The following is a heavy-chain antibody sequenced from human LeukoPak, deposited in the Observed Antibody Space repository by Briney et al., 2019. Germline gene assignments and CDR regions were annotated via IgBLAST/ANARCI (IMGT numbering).Heavy chain of an antibody. CDR2: IKQDGSEK. V-gene: IGHV3-7*01. CDR3: ARGASGIQIWFFDP. J-gene: IGHJ5*02. Sequence: GGSLRLSCAASGFTFSGYWMSWVRQAPGKGLEWVANIKQDGSEKYYVDSVKGRFTISRDNAKKSLYLEMNSLRAEDTAVYYCARGASGIQIWFFDPWGQGTLVTVSS. CDR1: GFTFSGYW. D-gene: IGHD5-18*01.